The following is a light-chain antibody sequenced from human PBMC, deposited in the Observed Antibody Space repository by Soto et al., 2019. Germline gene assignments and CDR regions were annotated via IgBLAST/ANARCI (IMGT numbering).Light chain of an antibody. CDR3: AAWDDSLNGWV. Sequence: QSVLTQPPSASGTPGQRVTISCSGSRSNIGSNTVHWYQQLPGSAPKLLIYSNNQRPSGVPDRFSGSKSGTSASLAISGLQSEDEADYYCAAWDDSLNGWVFGGGTQLTVL. J-gene: IGLJ3*02. V-gene: IGLV1-44*01. CDR1: RSNIGSNT. CDR2: SNN.